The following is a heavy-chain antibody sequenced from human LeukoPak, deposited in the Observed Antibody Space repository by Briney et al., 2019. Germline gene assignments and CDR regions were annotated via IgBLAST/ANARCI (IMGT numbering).Heavy chain of an antibody. CDR2: IIPIFGTA. D-gene: IGHD1-26*01. CDR1: GGTFSSYA. Sequence: SVKVSCKASGGTFSSYAISWVRQAPGQGLEWMGRIIPIFGTANYAQKFQGRVTITTDESTSTAYMELSSLRSEDTAVYYCARDIVGATLGRRNWGQGTLVTVSS. V-gene: IGHV1-69*05. CDR3: ARDIVGATLGRRN. J-gene: IGHJ4*02.